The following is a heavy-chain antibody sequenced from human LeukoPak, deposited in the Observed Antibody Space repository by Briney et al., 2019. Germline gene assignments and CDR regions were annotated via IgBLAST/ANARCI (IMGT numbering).Heavy chain of an antibody. Sequence: GGSLRLSCAASGFSFRDFWMTWVRQAPGKGLEWVSVIYSGGSTYYADSVKGRFTISRDNSKNTLYLQMNSLRAEDTAVYYCARMTTVTTFDYWGQGTLVTVSS. CDR3: ARMTTVTTFDY. V-gene: IGHV3-53*01. CDR1: GFSFRDFW. CDR2: IYSGGST. J-gene: IGHJ4*02. D-gene: IGHD4-17*01.